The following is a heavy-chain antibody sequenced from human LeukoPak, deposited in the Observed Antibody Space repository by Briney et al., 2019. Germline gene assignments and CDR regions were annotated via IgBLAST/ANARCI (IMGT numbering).Heavy chain of an antibody. D-gene: IGHD2-15*01. CDR1: GGSISSGSYY. CDR3: ATGLKQDNWFDP. V-gene: IGHV4-61*02. CDR2: IYTSGST. Sequence: SQTLSLTCTVSGGSISSGSYYWSWIRQPAGKGLVWIGRIYTSGSTNYNPSLKSRVTISVDTSKNQFSLKLSSVTAADTAVYYCATGLKQDNWFDPWGQGTLVTVSS. J-gene: IGHJ5*02.